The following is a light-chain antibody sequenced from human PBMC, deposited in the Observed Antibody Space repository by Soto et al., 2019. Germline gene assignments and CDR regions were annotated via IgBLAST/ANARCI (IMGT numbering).Light chain of an antibody. CDR2: AAS. J-gene: IGKJ1*01. Sequence: AIQMTQSPSSLSASVGDRVTITCRASQDIRNDLGWYQQKPGKGPKVLIYAASSLQSGVPTRFSGSRSGTDVTLTISSLQPEDFATYYCLQDYSYPRTFGQGTEVDMK. V-gene: IGKV1-6*01. CDR3: LQDYSYPRT. CDR1: QDIRND.